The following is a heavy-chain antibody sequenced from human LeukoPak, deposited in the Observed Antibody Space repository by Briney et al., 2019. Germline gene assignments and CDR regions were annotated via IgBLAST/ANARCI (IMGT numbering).Heavy chain of an antibody. CDR3: ARGITIYGVMIIYFDS. J-gene: IGHJ4*02. V-gene: IGHV1-2*02. CDR2: IKPDGGDT. D-gene: IGHD3-3*01. Sequence: ASVKVSCKASGYTFTDYYLHWVRQAPGHGLEWMGWIKPDGGDTNYAQRLQGRVTMSRDTSISTAYMELTNLSSDDTAVYYCARGITIYGVMIIYFDSWGQGTLVTVSS. CDR1: GYTFTDYY.